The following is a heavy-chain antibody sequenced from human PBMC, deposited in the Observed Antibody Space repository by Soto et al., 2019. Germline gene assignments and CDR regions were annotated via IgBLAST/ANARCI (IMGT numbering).Heavy chain of an antibody. CDR1: GYTFTSYD. V-gene: IGHV1-18*01. CDR3: ARDLAVGLVDY. CDR2: ISAYNGNT. J-gene: IGHJ4*02. Sequence: QVQLVQSGAEVKKPGASVKDSCKASGYTFTSYDISWVRQAPGQGLEWMGWISAYNGNTNYAQKLQGRVTMTTDTSTSTAYLELRRLRSDETAVYYCARDLAVGLVDYWAQGPLVTVSS. D-gene: IGHD6-19*01.